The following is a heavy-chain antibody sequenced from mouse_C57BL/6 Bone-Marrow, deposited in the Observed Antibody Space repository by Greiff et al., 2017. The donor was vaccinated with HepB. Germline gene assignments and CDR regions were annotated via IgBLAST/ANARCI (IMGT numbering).Heavy chain of an antibody. J-gene: IGHJ3*01. D-gene: IGHD2-12*01. V-gene: IGHV3-6*01. Sequence: VQLQQSGPGLVKPSQSLSLTCSVTGYSITSGYYWNWIRQFPGNKLEWMGYISYDGSNNYNPSLKNRISITRDTSKNQFFLKLNSVTTEDTATYYCARVGRRFAYWGQGTLVTVSA. CDR2: ISYDGSN. CDR1: GYSITSGYY. CDR3: ARVGRRFAY.